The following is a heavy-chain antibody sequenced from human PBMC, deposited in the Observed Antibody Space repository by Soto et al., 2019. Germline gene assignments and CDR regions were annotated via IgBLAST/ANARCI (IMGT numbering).Heavy chain of an antibody. J-gene: IGHJ4*02. CDR1: GFTVSSNY. CDR2: IYSGGST. V-gene: IGHV3-66*01. Sequence: PGGSLRLSCAASGFTVSSNYMSWVRQAPGKGLEWVSVIYSGGSTYYADSVKGRFTISRDNSKNTLYLQMNSLRAEDTAVYYCARSQYDFWSGYHFDYWGQGTLVTVSS. D-gene: IGHD3-3*01. CDR3: ARSQYDFWSGYHFDY.